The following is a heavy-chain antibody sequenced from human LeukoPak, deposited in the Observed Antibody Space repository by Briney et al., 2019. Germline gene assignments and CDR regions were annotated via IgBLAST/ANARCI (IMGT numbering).Heavy chain of an antibody. CDR3: ARRYCISTGCSAFDY. V-gene: IGHV1-46*01. J-gene: IGHJ4*02. CDR2: ITPNTGDT. D-gene: IGHD2-2*01. Sequence: GASVKVSCKASGYTFSSFQLHWVRQAPGQGLEWMGIITPNTGDTTYAPKFQDRLIMTRDRSTSTVYMELSGLRSDDTAVYYCARRYCISTGCSAFDYWGPGTPVTVSS. CDR1: GYTFSSFQ.